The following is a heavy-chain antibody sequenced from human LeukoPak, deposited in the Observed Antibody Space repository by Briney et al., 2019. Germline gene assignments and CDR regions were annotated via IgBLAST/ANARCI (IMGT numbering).Heavy chain of an antibody. J-gene: IGHJ6*02. V-gene: IGHV3-48*03. D-gene: IGHD1-1*01. CDR1: GFTFSSYE. CDR3: ARDLTTLQSGMDV. CDR2: ISSSGSTI. Sequence: GGSLRLSCAASGFTFSSYEMNWVRQAPGKGLEWVSYISSSGSTIYYADSVKGRFTISRDNAKNSPYLQMNSLRAEDTAVYYCARDLTTLQSGMDVWGQGTTVTVSS.